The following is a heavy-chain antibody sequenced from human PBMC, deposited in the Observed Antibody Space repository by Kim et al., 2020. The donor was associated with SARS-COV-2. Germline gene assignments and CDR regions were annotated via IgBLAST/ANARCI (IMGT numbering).Heavy chain of an antibody. CDR3: ASSHNTSSFAY. V-gene: IGHV3-33*01. CDR2: KK. D-gene: IGHD6-6*01. Sequence: KKSYADSLKCRFTISRTNSKNTLYLQLSSLRVEDTAVYYGASSHNTSSFAYWGQGTLVTVSS. J-gene: IGHJ4*02.